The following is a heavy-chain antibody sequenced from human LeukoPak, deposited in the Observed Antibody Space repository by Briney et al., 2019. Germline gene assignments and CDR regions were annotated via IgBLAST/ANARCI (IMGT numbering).Heavy chain of an antibody. J-gene: IGHJ3*02. Sequence: GESLKISCMSSGYRFTTYWIDWGRQVPGKGLEWMGLIQPADSQTRYNPSFQGQVTLSDDKSINTAYLQWSSLRPSDTAIYYCARRLRTGGFDIWGQGTEVTVSS. D-gene: IGHD1-1*01. CDR3: ARRLRTGGFDI. CDR2: IQPADSQT. CDR1: GYRFTTYW. V-gene: IGHV5-51*01.